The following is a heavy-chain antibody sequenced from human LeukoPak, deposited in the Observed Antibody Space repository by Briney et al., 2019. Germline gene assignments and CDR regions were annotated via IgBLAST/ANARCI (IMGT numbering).Heavy chain of an antibody. CDR2: IRSKVNSYGT. CDR1: GFTFSGSA. D-gene: IGHD6-19*01. CDR3: ARRNIAVTGTLDAFDI. V-gene: IGHV3-73*01. Sequence: GGSLRLSCAASGFTFSGSAMHWVRQASGKGLEWVGRIRSKVNSYGTAYGASVKGRFITSRDDSKNTAYLQMNSLKTEDTAVYYCARRNIAVTGTLDAFDIWGQGTMVTVSS. J-gene: IGHJ3*02.